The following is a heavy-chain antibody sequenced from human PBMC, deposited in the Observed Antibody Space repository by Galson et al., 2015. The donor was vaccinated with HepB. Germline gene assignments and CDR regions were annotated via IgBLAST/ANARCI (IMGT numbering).Heavy chain of an antibody. Sequence: QSGAEVKKPGESLKISCKGSGYSFTSYWIGWVRQMPGKGLEWMGIIYPGDSDTRYSPSLQGQVTISADKSISTAYLQWSSLKASDTAMYYCARSGPYYDFWSGPTIYYYYYGMDVWGQGTTVTVSS. V-gene: IGHV5-51*01. CDR1: GYSFTSYW. D-gene: IGHD3-3*01. J-gene: IGHJ6*02. CDR2: IYPGDSDT. CDR3: ARSGPYYDFWSGPTIYYYYYGMDV.